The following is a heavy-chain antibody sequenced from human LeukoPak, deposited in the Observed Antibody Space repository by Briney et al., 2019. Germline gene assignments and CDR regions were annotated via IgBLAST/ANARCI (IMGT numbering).Heavy chain of an antibody. CDR1: GGTFSSYA. V-gene: IGHV1-69*13. D-gene: IGHD3-10*01. J-gene: IGHJ4*02. CDR2: IIPIFGTA. Sequence: SVKVSCTASGGTFSSYAISWVRQAPGQGLEWMGGIIPIFGTANYAQKFQGRVTITADESTSTAYMELSSLRSEDTAVYYCARDRFEIGPDFDYWGQGTLVTVSS. CDR3: ARDRFEIGPDFDY.